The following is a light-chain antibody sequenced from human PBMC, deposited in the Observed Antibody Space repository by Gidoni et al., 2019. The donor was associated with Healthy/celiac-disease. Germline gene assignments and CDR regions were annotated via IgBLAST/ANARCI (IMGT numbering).Light chain of an antibody. Sequence: QSVLNQPPSASGTPGQRVTISCSGSSSNIGSNYVYWYQQLPGTAPKLLIYRNNQRPSGVPDRFSGSKSGPSASLAISGLRSVDEADYYCAAWDDSLSGWVFGGGTTLTVL. CDR1: SSNIGSNY. J-gene: IGLJ3*02. CDR2: RNN. CDR3: AAWDDSLSGWV. V-gene: IGLV1-47*01.